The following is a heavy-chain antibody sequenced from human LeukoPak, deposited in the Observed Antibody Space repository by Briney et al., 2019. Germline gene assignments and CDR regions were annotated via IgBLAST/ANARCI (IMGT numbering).Heavy chain of an antibody. CDR1: GESISGFY. CDR3: ARLGDMIGKN. Sequence: SETLSLTCTVSGESISGFYWTWIRQPPGKGLEWIGYIYYSGSTNYNPSLKSRVTISVDTSKNQFSLKLSSVTAADTAVYYCARLGDMIGKNWGQGTLVTVSS. D-gene: IGHD3-16*01. J-gene: IGHJ4*02. CDR2: IYYSGST. V-gene: IGHV4-59*08.